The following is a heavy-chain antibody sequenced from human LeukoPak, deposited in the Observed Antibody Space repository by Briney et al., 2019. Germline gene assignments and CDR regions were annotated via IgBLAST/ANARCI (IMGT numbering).Heavy chain of an antibody. V-gene: IGHV1-8*01. J-gene: IGHJ4*02. CDR1: GYTFTSYD. Sequence: ASVTVSCKASGYTFTSYDFNWVRQATGQGLEWMGWMNPNSGNTGYAQKFQGRVTMTRNTSISTAYMELSSLRSEDTAVYYCATHGRTTPFDYWGQGTLVTVSS. D-gene: IGHD1-1*01. CDR3: ATHGRTTPFDY. CDR2: MNPNSGNT.